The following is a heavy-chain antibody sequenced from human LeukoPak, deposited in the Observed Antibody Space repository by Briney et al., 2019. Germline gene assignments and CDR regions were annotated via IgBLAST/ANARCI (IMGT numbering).Heavy chain of an antibody. CDR1: GFTFSSYW. D-gene: IGHD6-13*01. V-gene: IGHV3-7*05. CDR3: ARDPYSSSWSYGMDV. CDR2: IKQDESEK. Sequence: GGSLRLSCTASGFTFSSYWMSWVRQTPDKGLEWVANIKQDESEKVYVDSVKGRFTISRDNAKSSLYLQMSGLRAEDTAVYYCARDPYSSSWSYGMDVWGQGTTVTVSS. J-gene: IGHJ6*02.